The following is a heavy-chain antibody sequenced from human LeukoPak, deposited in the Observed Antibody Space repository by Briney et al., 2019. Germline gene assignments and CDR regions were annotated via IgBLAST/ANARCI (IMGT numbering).Heavy chain of an antibody. Sequence: SETLSLTCTVSGGSISSSSYYWGWIRQPPGKGLEWMGSIYYGGSTYYNPSLKSRITISVDTSKNQFSLNLSSVTAADTAVYYCATDVRNGLDYWGQGTLVTVSS. CDR3: ATDVRNGLDY. CDR1: GGSISSSSYY. V-gene: IGHV4-39*07. D-gene: IGHD5-24*01. J-gene: IGHJ4*02. CDR2: IYYGGST.